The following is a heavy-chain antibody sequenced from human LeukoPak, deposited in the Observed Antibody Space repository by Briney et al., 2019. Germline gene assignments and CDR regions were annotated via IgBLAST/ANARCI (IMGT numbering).Heavy chain of an antibody. CDR1: GFTFSSYW. J-gene: IGHJ5*02. CDR2: IKQDGSEK. D-gene: IGHD6-19*01. Sequence: GESLRPSCAASGFTFSSYWMSWVRQAPGKGLEWVANIKQDGSEKYYVDSVKGRFTISRDNAKNSLYLQMNSLRAEDTAVYYCAREGSSGWLNWFDPWGQGTLVTVSS. V-gene: IGHV3-7*01. CDR3: AREGSSGWLNWFDP.